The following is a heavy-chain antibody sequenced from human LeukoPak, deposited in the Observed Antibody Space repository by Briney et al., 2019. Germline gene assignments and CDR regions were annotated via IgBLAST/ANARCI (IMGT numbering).Heavy chain of an antibody. V-gene: IGHV4-59*08. D-gene: IGHD6-13*01. CDR1: GGSINSNY. CDR2: ISYRGSS. Sequence: PSETLSLTCTVSGGSINSNYWSWIRQPPGKGLEWIGDISYRGSSPYNPSLKSRVLISADTSKSQFSLKLSSVTAADTAVYYCAGHYGAVGIAATGTGYWGQGTLVTVSS. CDR3: AGHYGAVGIAATGTGY. J-gene: IGHJ4*02.